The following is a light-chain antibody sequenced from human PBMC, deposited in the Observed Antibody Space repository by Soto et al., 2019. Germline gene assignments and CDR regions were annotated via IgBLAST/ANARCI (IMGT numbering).Light chain of an antibody. CDR3: PQYGNAPPT. Sequence: EIVLTQSPGTLSLSPGERATLSCRASQSVSSMFFAWYQRKPGQAPRLLIFATSNRATGIPDRCSGRGSGTDFTLTISRLEPEDCAMYYCPQYGNAPPTLGQGTKVEMK. J-gene: IGKJ2*01. V-gene: IGKV3-20*01. CDR2: ATS. CDR1: QSVSSMF.